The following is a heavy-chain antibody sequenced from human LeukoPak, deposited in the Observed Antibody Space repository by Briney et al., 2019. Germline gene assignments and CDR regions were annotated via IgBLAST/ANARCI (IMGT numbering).Heavy chain of an antibody. V-gene: IGHV3-20*04. CDR2: INWNGGST. CDR3: ARGLRRGYSYVPY. CDR1: GFTFDDYG. J-gene: IGHJ4*02. D-gene: IGHD5-18*01. Sequence: PGGSLRLSCTASGFTFDDYGMSWVRQAPGEGLEWVSGINWNGGSTGYADSVKGRFTISRDNAKNSLYLQMNSLRAEDTALYYCARGLRRGYSYVPYWGQGTLVTVSS.